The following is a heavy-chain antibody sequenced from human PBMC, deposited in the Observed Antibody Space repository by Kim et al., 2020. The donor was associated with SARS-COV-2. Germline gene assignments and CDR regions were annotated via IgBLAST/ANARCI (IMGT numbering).Heavy chain of an antibody. Sequence: GGSLRLSCAASGFTFSSYSMNWVRQAPGKGLEWVSSISSSSSYIYYADSVKGRFTISRDNAKNSLYLQMNSLRAEDTAVYYCARSIAAAGSNWFDPWGQGTLVTVSS. D-gene: IGHD6-13*01. V-gene: IGHV3-21*01. CDR1: GFTFSSYS. CDR3: ARSIAAAGSNWFDP. J-gene: IGHJ5*02. CDR2: ISSSSSYI.